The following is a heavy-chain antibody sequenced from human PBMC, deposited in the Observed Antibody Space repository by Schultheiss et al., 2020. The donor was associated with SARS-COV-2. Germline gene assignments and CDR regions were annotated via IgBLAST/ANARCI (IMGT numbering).Heavy chain of an antibody. CDR3: AIELVVPGAFDI. Sequence: GGSLRLSCKGSGYSFTTYWIGWVRQMPGKGLEWMGIIYPGDSDTRYSPSFQGQVTISADKSISTAYLQWSSLKASDTAMYYCAIELVVPGAFDIWGQGTMVTVSS. D-gene: IGHD2-8*02. CDR1: GYSFTTYW. CDR2: IYPGDSDT. J-gene: IGHJ3*02. V-gene: IGHV5-51*01.